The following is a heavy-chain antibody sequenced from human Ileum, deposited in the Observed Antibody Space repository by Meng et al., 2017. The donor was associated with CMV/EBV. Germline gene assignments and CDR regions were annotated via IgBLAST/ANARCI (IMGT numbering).Heavy chain of an antibody. CDR2: IFSDDRK. V-gene: IGHV2-5*02. CDR1: LSTSGVG. J-gene: IGHJ4*02. D-gene: IGHD2-15*01. Sequence: LSTSGVGVGLIRQPPGEALEWLALIFSDDRKCYSPSLKNRLTITKDTSKNQVVLTMTNMDPVDTATYYCAHRPGYCSGGTCYGNFDYWGQGALVTVSS. CDR3: AHRPGYCSGGTCYGNFDY.